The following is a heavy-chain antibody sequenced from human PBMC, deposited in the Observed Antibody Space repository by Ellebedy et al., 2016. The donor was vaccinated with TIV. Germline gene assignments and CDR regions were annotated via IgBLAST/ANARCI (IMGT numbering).Heavy chain of an antibody. D-gene: IGHD3-10*01. CDR1: GSTFSSYS. CDR3: VRDGE. CDR2: VAYDQIKK. Sequence: GGSLRLXXAASGSTFSSYSMNWVRQAPGKGLEWVAFVAYDQIKKYYTDSVKGRFTVSRDNSKNTLYLQMNSLRVDDTAVYYCVRDGEWGQGTLVTVSS. V-gene: IGHV3-30*03. J-gene: IGHJ4*02.